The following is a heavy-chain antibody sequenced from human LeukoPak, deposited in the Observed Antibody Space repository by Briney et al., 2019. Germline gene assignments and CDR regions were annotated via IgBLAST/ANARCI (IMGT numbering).Heavy chain of an antibody. J-gene: IGHJ4*02. Sequence: PGGSLRLSCAASGFTFSSYSMNWVRQAPGKGLEWVSSISSSSYIYYADSVKGRFTISRDNAKNSLYLQMNSLRAEDTAVYYCARVSETESFDYWGQGTLVTVSS. CDR2: ISSSSYI. V-gene: IGHV3-21*01. CDR3: ARVSETESFDY. D-gene: IGHD1-14*01. CDR1: GFTFSSYS.